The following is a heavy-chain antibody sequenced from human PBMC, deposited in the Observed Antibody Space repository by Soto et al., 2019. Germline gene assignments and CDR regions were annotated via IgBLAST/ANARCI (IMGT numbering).Heavy chain of an antibody. CDR2: ISSSSSYI. CDR1: GFTFSSYS. CDR3: ARVRGQYYDSSGYA. D-gene: IGHD3-22*01. Sequence: EVQLVESGGGLVKPGGSLRLSCAASGFTFSSYSMNWVRQAPGKGLEWVSSISSSSSYIYYADSVKGRFTISRDNAKNSLYLQMSSLRAEDTAVYYCARVRGQYYDSSGYAWGQGTLVTVSS. V-gene: IGHV3-21*01. J-gene: IGHJ5*02.